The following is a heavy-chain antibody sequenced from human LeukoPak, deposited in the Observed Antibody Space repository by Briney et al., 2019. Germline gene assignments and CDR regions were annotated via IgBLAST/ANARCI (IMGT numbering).Heavy chain of an antibody. CDR2: IYYSGST. Sequence: SETLSLTCTVSGGSISSSSYYWGWIRQPPGKGLEWIGSIYYSGSTYYNPSLKSRVTISVDTSKNQFSLKLSSVTAADTAVYYCARDRRVTGTTFDYWGQGTLVTVSS. D-gene: IGHD1-7*01. J-gene: IGHJ4*02. CDR3: ARDRRVTGTTFDY. V-gene: IGHV4-39*07. CDR1: GGSISSSSYY.